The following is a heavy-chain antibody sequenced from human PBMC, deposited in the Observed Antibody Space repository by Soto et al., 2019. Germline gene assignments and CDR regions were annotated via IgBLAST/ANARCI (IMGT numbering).Heavy chain of an antibody. CDR2: INHSGST. CDR1: GGSFSGYY. CDR3: ARGTAVAGTLDY. D-gene: IGHD6-19*01. V-gene: IGHV4-34*01. J-gene: IGHJ4*02. Sequence: PSETLSLTCAVYGGSFSGYYWSWIRQPPGKGLEWIGEINHSGSTNYNPSLKSRVTISVDTSKNQFSLKLSSVTAEDTAVYYCARGTAVAGTLDYWGQGTLVTVSS.